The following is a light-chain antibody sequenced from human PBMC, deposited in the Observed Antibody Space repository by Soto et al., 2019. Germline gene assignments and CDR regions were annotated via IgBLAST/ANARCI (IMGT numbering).Light chain of an antibody. CDR1: QSISGW. V-gene: IGKV1-5*01. CDR2: DVS. Sequence: DIQMTQSPSTLSASVGDRVTITCRASQSISGWLAWYQQKPGKAPKLLIYDVSSLESGVPSRFSGSGSGTEFTLAISSLQPDDFATYYCQQDNSYPWTFGQGTKVDIK. J-gene: IGKJ1*01. CDR3: QQDNSYPWT.